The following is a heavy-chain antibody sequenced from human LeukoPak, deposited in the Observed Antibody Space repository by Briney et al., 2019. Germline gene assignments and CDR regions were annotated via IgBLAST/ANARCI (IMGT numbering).Heavy chain of an antibody. J-gene: IGHJ4*02. CDR2: ISTSSTTI. CDR1: GFTFSSYS. D-gene: IGHD2-15*01. V-gene: IGHV3-48*01. Sequence: GGSLRLSCVASGFTFSSYSMNWVRQAPGKGLEWVSYISTSSTTIFYSDSVKGRFTISRDNAKNSLYLQMNSLRAEDTAVYYCARVNLPYCSGGACSFDYWGQGTLVTVSS. CDR3: ARVNLPYCSGGACSFDY.